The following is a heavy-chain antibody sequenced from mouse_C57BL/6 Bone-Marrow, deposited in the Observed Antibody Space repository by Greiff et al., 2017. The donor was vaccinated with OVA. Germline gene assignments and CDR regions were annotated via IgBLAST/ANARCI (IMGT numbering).Heavy chain of an antibody. V-gene: IGHV1-26*01. CDR3: ARPPFFDY. CDR2: INPNNGGT. J-gene: IGHJ2*01. CDR1: GYTFTDYY. Sequence: EVQLQQSGPELVKPGASVKISCKASGYTFTDYYMNWVKQSHGKSLEWIGDINPNNGGTSYNQKFKGKATLTVDKSSSTAYIELRSLTSEDSAVYYCARPPFFDYWGQGTTLTVSS.